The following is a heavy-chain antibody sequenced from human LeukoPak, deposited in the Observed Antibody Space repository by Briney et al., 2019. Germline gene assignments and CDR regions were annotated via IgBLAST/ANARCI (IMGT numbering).Heavy chain of an antibody. Sequence: GRSLRLPCAASGFTFSSYAMHWVRQAPGKGLEWVAVISYDGSNKYYADSVKGRFTISRDNSKNTLYLQMNSLRAEDTAVYYCARDRAVPAAKTYYFDYWGQGTLVTVSS. J-gene: IGHJ4*02. V-gene: IGHV3-30-3*01. CDR1: GFTFSSYA. CDR3: ARDRAVPAAKTYYFDY. CDR2: ISYDGSNK. D-gene: IGHD2-2*01.